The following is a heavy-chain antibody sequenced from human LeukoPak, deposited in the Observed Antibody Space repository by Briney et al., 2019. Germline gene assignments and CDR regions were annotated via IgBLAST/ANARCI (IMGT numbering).Heavy chain of an antibody. CDR2: IYYSGST. CDR3: ARAAGRDAFDI. J-gene: IGHJ3*02. D-gene: IGHD6-13*01. CDR1: GGSISSYY. V-gene: IGHV4-59*01. Sequence: SETLPLTCTVSGGSISSYYWSWIRQPPGKGLEWIGYIYYSGSTNYNPSLKSRVTISVDTSKNQFSLKLSSVTAADTAVYYCARAAGRDAFDIWGQGTLVTVSS.